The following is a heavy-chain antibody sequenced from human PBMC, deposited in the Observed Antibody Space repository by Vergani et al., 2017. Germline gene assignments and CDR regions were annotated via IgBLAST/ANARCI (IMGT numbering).Heavy chain of an antibody. V-gene: IGHV4-4*02. CDR3: ARVQYGKTMIVVRYFDY. CDR2: IYHSGST. Sequence: QVQLQESGPGLVKPSGTLSLTCAVSGGSISSRNWWSWVRQSPGKGLEWIGEIYHSGSTNYNPSLKSRVTISVDKSKNQFSLRLSSVTAADTAVDYFARVQYGKTMIVVRYFDYWGQGTLVTVSS. D-gene: IGHD3-22*01. CDR1: GGSISSRNW. J-gene: IGHJ4*02.